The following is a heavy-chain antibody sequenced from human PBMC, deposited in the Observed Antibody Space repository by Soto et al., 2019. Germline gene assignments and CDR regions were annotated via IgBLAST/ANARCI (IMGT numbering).Heavy chain of an antibody. Sequence: SETLSLTCAVSGGSIISNYWWAWIRQSPGEGLVWIGSIYYSGSTNYNPSLKSRVTISVDTSKNQFSLKLSSVTAADTAVYYCASSLIYYDSSGSRVYFDYWGQGTLVTVSS. J-gene: IGHJ4*02. CDR2: IYYSGST. CDR1: GGSIISNYW. D-gene: IGHD3-22*01. CDR3: ASSLIYYDSSGSRVYFDY. V-gene: IGHV4-38-2*01.